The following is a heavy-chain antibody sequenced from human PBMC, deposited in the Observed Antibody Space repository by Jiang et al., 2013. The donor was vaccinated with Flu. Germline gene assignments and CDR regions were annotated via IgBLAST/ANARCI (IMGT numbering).Heavy chain of an antibody. J-gene: IGHJ6*02. V-gene: IGHV1-69*01. D-gene: IGHD4-17*01. CDR2: IIPIFGTP. Sequence: SSVKVSCKASGGTFNNYAIGWVRQAPGQGLEWMGGIIPIFGTPHYAQKFQGRATITADESTNTVHMELSSLRSEDTAVYYCARDYGDYNAMDVWGQGTTVTVSS. CDR3: ARDYGDYNAMDV. CDR1: GGTFNNYA.